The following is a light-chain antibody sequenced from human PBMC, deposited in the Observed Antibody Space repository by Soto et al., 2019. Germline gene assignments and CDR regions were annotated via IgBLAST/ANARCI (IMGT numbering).Light chain of an antibody. CDR3: ATWDGGLSGPFV. J-gene: IGLJ1*01. CDR1: NSNIGSDI. CDR2: TTN. Sequence: VLTQPPSASGTPGQRATISCCGSNSNIGSDIVNCYQLLPGAAPEVLIDTTNQRPSGVPERFSGSKSGTSASLAISGLQSEDEANSSCATWDGGLSGPFVFGTGTKVTVL. V-gene: IGLV1-44*01.